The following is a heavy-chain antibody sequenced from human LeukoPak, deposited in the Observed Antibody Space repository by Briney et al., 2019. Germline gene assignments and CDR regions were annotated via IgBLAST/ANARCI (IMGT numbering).Heavy chain of an antibody. J-gene: IGHJ4*02. CDR2: ILCDGADK. V-gene: IGHV3-30*02. D-gene: IGHD3-22*01. CDR1: GLTFNTYG. Sequence: PGGSLRLSCAASGLTFNTYGMHWVRQAPDKGLEWVAFILCDGADKYYADSVKGRFTISRDNSKNTLYLQMNSLRAEDTAVYYCAKDRIRSWYYYDSSESLSIADYWGQGTLVTVSS. CDR3: AKDRIRSWYYYDSSESLSIADY.